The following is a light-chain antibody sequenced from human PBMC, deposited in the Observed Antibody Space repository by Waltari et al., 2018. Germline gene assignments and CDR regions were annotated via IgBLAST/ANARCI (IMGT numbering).Light chain of an antibody. Sequence: TCRASQRIDNYVNWYQQRPGKAPKLPFFAASRLQSGVPARFSGSGSGTEFTLSISTLQPEDFATYFFQQSDSVPRTFGQGTRVEI. CDR3: QQSDSVPRT. J-gene: IGKJ1*01. CDR1: QRIDNY. V-gene: IGKV1-39*01. CDR2: AAS.